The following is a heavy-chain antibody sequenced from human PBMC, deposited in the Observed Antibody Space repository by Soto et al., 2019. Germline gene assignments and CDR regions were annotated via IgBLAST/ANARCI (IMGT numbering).Heavy chain of an antibody. V-gene: IGHV1-18*01. D-gene: IGHD3-16*01. CDR1: GYTFTKYG. CDR3: AREMAGLGGEYDY. CDR2: ISGSSGNA. Sequence: QVQLVQSGAEVKNPGASVKVSCKTSGYTFTKYGVGWVRQAPGQGHGWMGWISGSSGNANYAEKVQGRITLTTDTSTSTAYIELRSLRSDDTAVYYCAREMAGLGGEYDYWGQGTLVTVSS. J-gene: IGHJ4*02.